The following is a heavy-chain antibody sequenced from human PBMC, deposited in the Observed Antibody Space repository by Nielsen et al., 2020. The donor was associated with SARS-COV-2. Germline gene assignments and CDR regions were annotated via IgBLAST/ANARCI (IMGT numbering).Heavy chain of an antibody. CDR1: GFTFSNHY. Sequence: GESLNISCAASGFTFSNHYMDWVRQAPGKGLEWVGRTRIKGNSYFTEYAASVKGRFIISRDESKNSPYLQMNSLKIEDMDVYYCARGGWYSIRENWGFDYWGQGTLVTVSS. CDR2: TRIKGNSYFT. CDR3: ARGGWYSIRENWGFDY. D-gene: IGHD6-13*01. V-gene: IGHV3-72*01. J-gene: IGHJ4*02.